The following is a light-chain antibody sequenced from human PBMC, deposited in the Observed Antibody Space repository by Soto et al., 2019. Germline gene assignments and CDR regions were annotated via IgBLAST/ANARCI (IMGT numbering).Light chain of an antibody. CDR1: QSVSSS. Sequence: EIVMTQSPATLSVSPGERATLYCRASQSVSSSLAWYQQKPGQAPRLLIYGASTRATGIPARFSGSGSGTEFTLTISSLQSEDFAVYYCQQYNNWALYTFGQGTKLEIK. CDR2: GAS. J-gene: IGKJ2*01. CDR3: QQYNNWALYT. V-gene: IGKV3-15*01.